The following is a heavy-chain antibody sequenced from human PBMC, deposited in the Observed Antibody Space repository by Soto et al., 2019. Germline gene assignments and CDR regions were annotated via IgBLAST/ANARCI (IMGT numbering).Heavy chain of an antibody. J-gene: IGHJ4*02. V-gene: IGHV4-59*08. CDR2: IYYSGST. CDR3: ARRTRGLRGVSYFDY. D-gene: IGHD5-12*01. CDR1: GGSISSYY. Sequence: SETLSLTCTVSGGSISSYYWSWIRQPPGKGLEWIGYIYYSGSTNYNPSLKSRVTISVDTSKNQFSLKLSSVTAADTAVYYCARRTRGLRGVSYFDYWGQGTLVTVSS.